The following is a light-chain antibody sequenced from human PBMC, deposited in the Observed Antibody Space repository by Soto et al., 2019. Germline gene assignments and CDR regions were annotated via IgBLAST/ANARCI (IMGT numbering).Light chain of an antibody. V-gene: IGLV3-1*01. CDR1: KLGDKY. Sequence: SYELTQPPSVSVSPGQTASITCSGDKLGDKYGCWYQQKPGQSPVLVIYQDSKRPSGIPERFSGSNSGNTATLTISGTQAMDEADYYCQAWDSSHVVFGGGTKLTVL. CDR2: QDS. J-gene: IGLJ2*01. CDR3: QAWDSSHVV.